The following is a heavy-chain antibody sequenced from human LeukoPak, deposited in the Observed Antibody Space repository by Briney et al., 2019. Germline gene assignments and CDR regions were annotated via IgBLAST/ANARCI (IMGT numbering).Heavy chain of an antibody. V-gene: IGHV4-4*02. CDR1: GGSISSSNW. CDR2: IYHSGST. Sequence: SETLSLTCAVSGGSISSSNWWSWVRQPPGKGLEWIGEIYHSGSTNYNPSPKSRVTISVDKSKNQFSLKLSSVTAADTAVYYCARKCYYDSSGYYWGPYFDYWGQGTLVTVSS. J-gene: IGHJ4*02. CDR3: ARKCYYDSSGYYWGPYFDY. D-gene: IGHD3-22*01.